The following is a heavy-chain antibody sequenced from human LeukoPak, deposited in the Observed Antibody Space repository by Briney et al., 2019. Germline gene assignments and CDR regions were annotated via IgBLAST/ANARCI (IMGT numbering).Heavy chain of an antibody. CDR1: GYTFTSSG. V-gene: IGHV1-18*01. Sequence: ASVTVSCKASGYTFTSSGISWVRQAPGQGLEWMGWISAYNGNTNYEQKFQGRLTMTTDTSTSTAYLELRSLRSDGTAVYYCALYTSGWNFDYWGQGTLVTVSS. CDR2: ISAYNGNT. J-gene: IGHJ4*02. D-gene: IGHD6-19*01. CDR3: ALYTSGWNFDY.